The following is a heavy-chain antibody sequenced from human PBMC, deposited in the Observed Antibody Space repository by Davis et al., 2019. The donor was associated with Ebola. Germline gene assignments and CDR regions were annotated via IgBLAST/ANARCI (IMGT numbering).Heavy chain of an antibody. Sequence: ASVKVSCKASGYTFTGYYMHWVRQAPGQGLEWMGWINPNSGGTNYAQKFQGRVTMTRDTSISTAYMELSRLRSDDTAVYYCARDLLITYSSSWDPVQYYYYGMDVWGQGTTVTVSS. V-gene: IGHV1-2*02. D-gene: IGHD6-13*01. CDR1: GYTFTGYY. CDR3: ARDLLITYSSSWDPVQYYYYGMDV. J-gene: IGHJ6*02. CDR2: INPNSGGT.